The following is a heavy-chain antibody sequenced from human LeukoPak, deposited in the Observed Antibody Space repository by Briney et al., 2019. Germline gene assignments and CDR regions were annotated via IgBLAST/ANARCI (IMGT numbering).Heavy chain of an antibody. CDR1: GFTFSSYA. Sequence: PGGSLRLSCAASGFTFSSYAMSWVRQAPGRGLEWVSAISGSGGSTYYADSVKGRFMISRDNSKNMLYLQMNSLRAEDTAIYYCAKGDNDILTGYYNSFDYWGQGTLVTVSS. V-gene: IGHV3-23*01. D-gene: IGHD3-9*01. J-gene: IGHJ4*02. CDR3: AKGDNDILTGYYNSFDY. CDR2: ISGSGGST.